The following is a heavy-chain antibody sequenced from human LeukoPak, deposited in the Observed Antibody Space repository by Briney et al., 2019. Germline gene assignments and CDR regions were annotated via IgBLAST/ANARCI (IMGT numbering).Heavy chain of an antibody. CDR2: ISSSSNYI. CDR3: ARKNGLDY. Sequence: GGSLGLSCAASGFTFSSYSMNWVRQAPGKGLEWVSSISSSSNYIYYADSVKGRFTISRDNAKNSLYLQINSLRAEDTAVYYCARKNGLDYWGQGTLVTVSS. CDR1: GFTFSSYS. J-gene: IGHJ4*02. V-gene: IGHV3-21*01.